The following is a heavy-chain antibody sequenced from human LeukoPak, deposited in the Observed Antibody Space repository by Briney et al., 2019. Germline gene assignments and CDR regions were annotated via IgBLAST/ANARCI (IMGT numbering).Heavy chain of an antibody. CDR1: GGSISSYY. CDR3: ARGYMDYYGSGSHPPGY. Sequence: SETLSLTCTVSGGSISSYYWSWIRQPPGKGLEWIGRIYTSGSTNYNPSLKSRVTISVDTSKNQFSLKLSSVTAADTAVYYCARGYMDYYGSGSHPPGYWGQGTLVTVSS. J-gene: IGHJ4*02. D-gene: IGHD3-10*01. CDR2: IYTSGST. V-gene: IGHV4-4*08.